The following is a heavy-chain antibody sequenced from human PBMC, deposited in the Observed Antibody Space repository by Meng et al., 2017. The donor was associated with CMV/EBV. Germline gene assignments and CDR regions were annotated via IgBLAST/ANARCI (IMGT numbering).Heavy chain of an antibody. V-gene: IGHV4-59*01. CDR3: AKWESGYKAFQY. J-gene: IGHJ1*01. CDR1: GGSISSYY. CDR2: ISYTGTT. D-gene: IGHD1-14*01. Sequence: GSLRLSCTVSGGSISSYYCNWVRQPPGKGLEWIGYISYTGTTKYNPSLESRVTMLVDTSKNQFSLKLSPVTAADTAVYYCAKWESGYKAFQYWGQGTLVT.